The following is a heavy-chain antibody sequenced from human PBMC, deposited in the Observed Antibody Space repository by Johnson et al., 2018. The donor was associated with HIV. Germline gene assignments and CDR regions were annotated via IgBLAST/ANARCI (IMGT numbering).Heavy chain of an antibody. CDR2: ISYDGSNK. D-gene: IGHD3-22*01. J-gene: IGHJ3*02. CDR1: GFTFSSYW. V-gene: IGHV3-30*03. Sequence: QVQLVESGGGLVHPGGSLRLSCATSGFTFSSYWMSWVRQAPGKGLECVAVISYDGSNKYYADSVKGRFTISRDNSKNTLYLQMNSLRAEDTAVYYCARVGVDYYDRGATYQNAFDIWGQGTMVTVSS. CDR3: ARVGVDYYDRGATYQNAFDI.